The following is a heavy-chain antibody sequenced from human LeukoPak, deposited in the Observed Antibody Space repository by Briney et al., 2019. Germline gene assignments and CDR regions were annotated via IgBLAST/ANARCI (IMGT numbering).Heavy chain of an antibody. V-gene: IGHV3-23*01. J-gene: IGHJ4*02. Sequence: GGSLRLSCAASGITFNNYAMNWVRQAPGKGLVWVSTTSAAGGRTYYADSVKGRFTISRDNSKNTLYLQMNNLRADDTAVYFCAKDRYSYGCADYWGQGTLVTVSS. CDR3: AKDRYSYGCADY. CDR1: GITFNNYA. CDR2: TSAAGGRT. D-gene: IGHD5-18*01.